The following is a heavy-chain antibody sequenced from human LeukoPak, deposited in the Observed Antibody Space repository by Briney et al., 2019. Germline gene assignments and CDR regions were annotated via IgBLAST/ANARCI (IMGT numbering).Heavy chain of an antibody. V-gene: IGHV1-8*01. D-gene: IGHD3-10*01. CDR1: GYTFTSYD. Sequence: ASVKVSCKSSGYTFTSYDINRVRQATGQGFEWMGWMNPNSGNTGYAQKFQGRVTMTRNTSISTAYMELSSLRSEDTAVYYCARLAKRSLDYYGSGTDAFDIWGQGSMVTVSS. CDR3: ARLAKRSLDYYGSGTDAFDI. CDR2: MNPNSGNT. J-gene: IGHJ3*02.